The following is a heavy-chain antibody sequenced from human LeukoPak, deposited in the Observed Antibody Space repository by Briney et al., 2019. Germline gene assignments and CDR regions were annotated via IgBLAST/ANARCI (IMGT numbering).Heavy chain of an antibody. D-gene: IGHD2-21*02. CDR1: GGTFSSYA. J-gene: IGHJ6*03. CDR2: IIPIFGTA. Sequence: SVKVSCKASGGTFSSYAISWVRQAPGQGLEWMGRIIPIFGTANYAQTFQGRVTITTDESTSTAYMELSSLRSEDTAVYYCARDGDSYYYYYMDVWGKGTTVTVSS. CDR3: ARDGDSYYYYYMDV. V-gene: IGHV1-69*05.